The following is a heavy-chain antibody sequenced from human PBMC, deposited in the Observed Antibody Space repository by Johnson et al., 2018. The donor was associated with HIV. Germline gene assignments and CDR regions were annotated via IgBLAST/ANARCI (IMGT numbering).Heavy chain of an antibody. V-gene: IGHV3-30*04. D-gene: IGHD3-22*01. Sequence: QVQLVESGGGLVKPGGSLRLSCAASGFTFSSYAMHWVRQAPGKGLEWVAVIWYDGSNKYYADSVKGRFTISRDNSKNTLYLQMNSLRPEDTAVYYCARSSGYYYTPFVDAFDIWGQGTMVTVSS. CDR3: ARSSGYYYTPFVDAFDI. CDR1: GFTFSSYA. CDR2: IWYDGSNK. J-gene: IGHJ3*02.